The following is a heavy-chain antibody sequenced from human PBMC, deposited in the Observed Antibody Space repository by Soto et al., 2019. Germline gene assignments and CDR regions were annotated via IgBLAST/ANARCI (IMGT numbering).Heavy chain of an antibody. Sequence: QVVVTESGGSVVQPGKSLRLSCVASGFTLNKFPTHWVRQAPGKGLEWVAIVSPDGNQKSYADSVQGRFSISRDNSKKAVYLQMNDLRREDTALYYCASQQQRLLGGVSSYLYHWGLGTLVIVSS. CDR2: VSPDGNQK. CDR3: ASQQQRLLGGVSSYLYH. V-gene: IGHV3-30-3*01. J-gene: IGHJ4*02. CDR1: GFTLNKFP. D-gene: IGHD3-16*01.